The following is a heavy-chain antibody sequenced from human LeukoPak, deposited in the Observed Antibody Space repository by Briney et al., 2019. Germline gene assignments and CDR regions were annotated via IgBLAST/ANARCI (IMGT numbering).Heavy chain of an antibody. D-gene: IGHD1-7*01. V-gene: IGHV4-34*01. Sequence: SETLSLTCAVYGGSFSGYYWSWIRQPPGKGLEWIGEINHSGSTNNNPSLKSRVTISVDTSKNQFSLKLSSVTAADTAVYYCASLELLEGWLDYWGQGTLVTVSS. J-gene: IGHJ4*02. CDR3: ASLELLEGWLDY. CDR2: INHSGST. CDR1: GGSFSGYY.